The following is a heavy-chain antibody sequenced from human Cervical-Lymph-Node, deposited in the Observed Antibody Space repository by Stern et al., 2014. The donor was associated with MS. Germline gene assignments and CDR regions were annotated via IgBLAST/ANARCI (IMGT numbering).Heavy chain of an antibody. J-gene: IGHJ6*02. CDR2: IIPIFGTA. V-gene: IGHV1-69*01. CDR1: GGTFSSYA. CDR3: ARARFAAAAVHYYYYGMDV. D-gene: IGHD6-13*01. Sequence: VQLVQSGAEVKKPGSSVKVSCKASGGTFSSYAISWVRQAPGQGLEWMGGIIPIFGTANYAQKFQGRVTITADESTSTAYMELSSLRSEDTAVYYCARARFAAAAVHYYYYGMDVWGQGTTVTVSS.